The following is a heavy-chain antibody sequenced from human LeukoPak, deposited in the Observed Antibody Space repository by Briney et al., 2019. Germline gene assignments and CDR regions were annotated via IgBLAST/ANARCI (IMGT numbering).Heavy chain of an antibody. J-gene: IGHJ4*02. V-gene: IGHV1-2*02. Sequence: ASVKVSCKASGYTFTGYYMHWVRQAPGQGLEWMGWINPNSGGTNYAQKFQGRVTMTRDTSISTASMELSSLRSEDTAVYYCARDLYGDYFDYWGQGTLVTVSS. CDR1: GYTFTGYY. CDR3: ARDLYGDYFDY. CDR2: INPNSGGT. D-gene: IGHD4-17*01.